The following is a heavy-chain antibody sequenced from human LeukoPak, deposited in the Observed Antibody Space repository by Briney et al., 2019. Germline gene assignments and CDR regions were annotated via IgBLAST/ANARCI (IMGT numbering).Heavy chain of an antibody. Sequence: SVKVSCKASGGTFSGYAISRVRQAPGQGLEWMGGIIPIFGTANYAQKFQGRVTITADESTSTAYMELSSLRSEDTAVYYCARVAASRSSSPWFDPWGQGTLVTVSS. CDR1: GGTFSGYA. CDR3: ARVAASRSSSPWFDP. V-gene: IGHV1-69*13. D-gene: IGHD6-6*01. J-gene: IGHJ5*02. CDR2: IIPIFGTA.